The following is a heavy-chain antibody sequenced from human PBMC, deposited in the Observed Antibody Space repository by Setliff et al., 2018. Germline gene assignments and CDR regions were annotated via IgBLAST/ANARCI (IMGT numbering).Heavy chain of an antibody. V-gene: IGHV4-61*10. CDR1: GDSISSRTYY. CDR2: VYYSGTA. Sequence: SETLSLTCTVSGDSISSRTYYWSWIRQPAGKGLEWIGFVYYSGTATYNPSLKSRVTVTVDTSKNQFSLRLNSVTAADTAVYYCARGGTFRYFDFWGQGTLVTVSS. J-gene: IGHJ4*02. D-gene: IGHD5-12*01. CDR3: ARGGTFRYFDF.